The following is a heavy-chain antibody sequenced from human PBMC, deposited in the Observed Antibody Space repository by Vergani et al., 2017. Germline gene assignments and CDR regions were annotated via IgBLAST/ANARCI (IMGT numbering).Heavy chain of an antibody. V-gene: IGHV1-69*04. Sequence: QVQLVQSGAEVKKPGSSVKVSCKASGGTFSSYAISWVRQAPGQGLEWMGRIIPILGIANYAQKFQGRVTITADKSTSTAYMELSSLRSEDTAVYYCAGGFRRHYYYYYMDVWGKGTTVTVSS. J-gene: IGHJ6*03. CDR3: AGGFRRHYYYYYMDV. CDR1: GGTFSSYA. D-gene: IGHD3-10*01. CDR2: IIPILGIA.